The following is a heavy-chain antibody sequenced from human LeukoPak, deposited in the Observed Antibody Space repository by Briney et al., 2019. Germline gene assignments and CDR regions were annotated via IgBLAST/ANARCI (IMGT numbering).Heavy chain of an antibody. CDR3: ARALGGYWYFDL. CDR2: ISGSGGST. CDR1: GFTFSSYA. D-gene: IGHD3-16*01. V-gene: IGHV3-23*01. Sequence: PGGSLRLSCAASGFTFSSYAMSWVRQAPGKGLEWVSAISGSGGSTYYADSVKGRFTISRDNSKNTLYLQMNSLRAEDTAVYYCARALGGYWYFDLWGRGTLVTVSS. J-gene: IGHJ2*01.